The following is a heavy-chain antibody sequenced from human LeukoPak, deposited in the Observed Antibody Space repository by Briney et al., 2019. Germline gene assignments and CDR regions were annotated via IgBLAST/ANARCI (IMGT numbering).Heavy chain of an antibody. V-gene: IGHV3-74*01. CDR3: ARGGEPTFLDY. CDR1: GFTFSRYW. J-gene: IGHJ4*02. D-gene: IGHD3-16*01. Sequence: GGSLRLSCAVSGFTFSRYWMDWVRHTPGKGLVWVSRINRDGSSTSYADSVKGRFTISRDNAKNTLNLQMNSLRAEDTAVYYCARGGEPTFLDYWGQGTLVTVSS. CDR2: INRDGSST.